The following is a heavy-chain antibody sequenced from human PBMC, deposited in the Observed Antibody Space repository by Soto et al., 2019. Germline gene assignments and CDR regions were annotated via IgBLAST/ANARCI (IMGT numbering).Heavy chain of an antibody. V-gene: IGHV3-30*18. D-gene: IGHD3-3*01. Sequence: QLQLVEYGGGVVQPERYLRISCAASGFTFSHYGMYWVRQSPGKGLEWVAVISQDGKNEYYADSVKGRFTISRDNSKNTLYRQMNSLRGDDTAVYYCAKDEHSDSWDMIYWGQGTLVTVSS. CDR2: ISQDGKNE. CDR3: AKDEHSDSWDMIY. J-gene: IGHJ4*02. CDR1: GFTFSHYG.